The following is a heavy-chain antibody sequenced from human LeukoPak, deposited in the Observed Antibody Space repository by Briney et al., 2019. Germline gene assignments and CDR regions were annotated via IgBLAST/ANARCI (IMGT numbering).Heavy chain of an antibody. CDR2: IYYSGST. V-gene: IGHV4-59*01. D-gene: IGHD2-2*03. CDR1: GGSISSYY. Sequence: PSETLSLTCTVSGGSISSYYWSWIRQPPGKGLEWIGYIYYSGSTNYNPSLKSRVTISVDTSKSQFSLKLSSVTAADTAVYYCARDSGYCSSTSCYVFDYWGQGTLVTVSS. J-gene: IGHJ4*02. CDR3: ARDSGYCSSTSCYVFDY.